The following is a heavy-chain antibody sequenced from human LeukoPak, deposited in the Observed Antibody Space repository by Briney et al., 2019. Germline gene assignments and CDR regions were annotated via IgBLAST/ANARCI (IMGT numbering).Heavy chain of an antibody. CDR1: GGTFSRYA. D-gene: IGHD3-10*01. V-gene: IGHV1-69*13. CDR2: IIPIFGTA. CDR3: AREAPPAPGSGSYPYYFDY. Sequence: ASVKVSCKASGGTFSRYAISWVRQTPGQGLEWMGAIIPIFGTANYAQKFQGRVTITADESTSTAYMELSSLRSEDTAVYYCAREAPPAPGSGSYPYYFDYWDQGTLVTVSS. J-gene: IGHJ4*02.